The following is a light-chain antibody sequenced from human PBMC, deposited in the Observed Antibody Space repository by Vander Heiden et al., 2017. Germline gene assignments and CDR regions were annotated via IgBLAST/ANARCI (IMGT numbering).Light chain of an antibody. CDR3: QAWDSSTVV. V-gene: IGLV3-1*01. Sequence: GDKYASWYQQKPGQSPVLFIFQDSKRPSGIPERFSSSISGNTATLTISRTQAMDEADYYCQAWDSSTVVFGGGTKLTV. CDR1: GDKY. CDR2: QDS. J-gene: IGLJ2*01.